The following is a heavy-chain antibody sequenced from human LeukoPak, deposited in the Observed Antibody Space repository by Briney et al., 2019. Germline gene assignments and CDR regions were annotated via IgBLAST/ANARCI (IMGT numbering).Heavy chain of an antibody. CDR2: ISGSGAST. CDR1: GFTFSSYA. J-gene: IGHJ6*02. D-gene: IGHD2-15*01. Sequence: HPGGSLRLSCAASGFTFSSYAMAWVRQAPGKGLEWVSAISGSGASTYNADSVKGRFTISRENSKNTLFLQMNSLRAEDTAVYYCAKASGAVVVAAPSGYYYGMDVWGQGTTVTVSS. V-gene: IGHV3-23*01. CDR3: AKASGAVVVAAPSGYYYGMDV.